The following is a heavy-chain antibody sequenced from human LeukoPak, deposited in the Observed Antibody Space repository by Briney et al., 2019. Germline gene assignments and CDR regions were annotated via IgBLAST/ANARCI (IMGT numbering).Heavy chain of an antibody. CDR3: AKPRTAGLGWAQFDY. CDR1: GFTFSSSA. D-gene: IGHD6-13*01. Sequence: SGGSLRLSSAASGFTFSSSAMTWVLQAPGKGLEWVSGFDGNGPNTYYADSVKGRWTISRDNSRNTLYLEMNSLRPEDTAIYYCAKPRTAGLGWAQFDYWGQGSLVTVSS. V-gene: IGHV3-23*01. J-gene: IGHJ4*02. CDR2: FDGNGPNT.